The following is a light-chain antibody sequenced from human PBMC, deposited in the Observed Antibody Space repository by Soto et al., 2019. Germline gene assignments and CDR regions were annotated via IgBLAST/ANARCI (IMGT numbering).Light chain of an antibody. CDR2: KAS. J-gene: IGKJ1*01. CDR1: QTISSW. Sequence: DIQMTQSPSTLSASVGDRVTITCRASQTISSWLAWYQQKLGKAPKLLIYKASSLEGGVPSRFSGSGSGTELTLTISSLQPDDSATYYCQQYNGTFGQGTKVEVK. CDR3: QQYNGT. V-gene: IGKV1-5*03.